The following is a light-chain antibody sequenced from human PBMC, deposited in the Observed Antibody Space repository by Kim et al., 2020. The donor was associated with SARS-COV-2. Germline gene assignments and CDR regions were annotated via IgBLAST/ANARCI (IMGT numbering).Light chain of an antibody. CDR3: ASWDDSLV. CDR1: RSKIGSYY. V-gene: IGLV1-47*01. CDR2: RNN. J-gene: IGLJ2*01. Sequence: GTPEKGVTISGYVRRSKIGSYYVYWYQHLPGTAPKLLTYRNNQRPSGVPARFSGSKSGTSASLAISGLRSEDEADYYCASWDDSLVFGGGTQLTVL.